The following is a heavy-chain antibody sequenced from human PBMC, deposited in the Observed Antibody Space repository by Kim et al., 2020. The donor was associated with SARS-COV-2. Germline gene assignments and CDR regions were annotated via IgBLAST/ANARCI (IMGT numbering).Heavy chain of an antibody. Sequence: GGSLRLSCAASGFTFSSYPMHWVRQAPGKGLEWVAVISYDASDKYYADSVKGRFTISRDNSKNTLYVQMNSLRAEDKAVYYCARDYRAYTYTITYFFDYWGQGTLVTVSS. CDR3: ARDYRAYTYTITYFFDY. D-gene: IGHD5-18*01. J-gene: IGHJ4*02. V-gene: IGHV3-33*05. CDR1: GFTFSSYP. CDR2: ISYDASDK.